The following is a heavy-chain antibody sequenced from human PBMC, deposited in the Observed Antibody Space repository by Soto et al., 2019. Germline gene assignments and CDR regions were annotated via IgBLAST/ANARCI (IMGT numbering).Heavy chain of an antibody. V-gene: IGHV1-69*13. CDR1: GGTFSSYA. CDR3: ARALWFEVAAAGTRYYYYGMDV. D-gene: IGHD6-13*01. J-gene: IGHJ6*02. CDR2: IIPIFGTA. Sequence: GASVKGSCKASGGTFSSYAISWVRQAPGQGLEWMGGIIPIFGTANYAQKFQGRVTITADESTSTAYMELSSLRSEDTAVYYCARALWFEVAAAGTRYYYYGMDVWGQGTTVTVPS.